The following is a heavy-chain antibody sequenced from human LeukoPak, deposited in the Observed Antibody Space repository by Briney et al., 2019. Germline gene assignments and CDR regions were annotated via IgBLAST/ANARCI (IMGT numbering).Heavy chain of an antibody. V-gene: IGHV1-2*02. D-gene: IGHD2-2*01. CDR2: INPNSGGT. CDR1: GYTFTGYY. CDR3: AREGVDIVVVPAAIHIDY. Sequence: ASVKVSCKASGYTFTGYYMHWVRQAPGQGLEWMGWINPNSGGTNYAQKFQGRVTMTRDTSISTAYMELSRLRSDDTAVYHCAREGVDIVVVPAAIHIDYWGHGTLVTVSS. J-gene: IGHJ4*01.